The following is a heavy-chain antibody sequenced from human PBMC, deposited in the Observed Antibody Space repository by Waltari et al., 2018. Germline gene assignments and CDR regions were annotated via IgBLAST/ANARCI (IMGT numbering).Heavy chain of an antibody. V-gene: IGHV1-46*01. Sequence: QVQLVQSEAEVPPPGASVRVSCKAAGYSFPRFHLYWVRQAPGQGLEGMGMINPSDGNAKYAKKCQGRMTVTRDTSTTTGYMQMSSLRSEDTAVYYCARDLRFVEQSTFPGGGDFWGPGTLVTVSS. D-gene: IGHD3-3*01. CDR3: ARDLRFVEQSTFPGGGDF. CDR2: INPSDGNA. J-gene: IGHJ4*02. CDR1: GYSFPRFH.